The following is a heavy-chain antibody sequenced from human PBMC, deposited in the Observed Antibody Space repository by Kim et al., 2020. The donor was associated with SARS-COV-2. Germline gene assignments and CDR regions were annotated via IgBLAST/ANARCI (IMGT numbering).Heavy chain of an antibody. CDR3: ARGGAHITMVRGANPAYYYYYGMDV. CDR1: GGTFSSYA. J-gene: IGHJ6*02. CDR2: IIPILGIA. Sequence: SVKVSCKASGGTFSSYAISWVRQAPGQGLEWMGRIIPILGIANYAQKFQGRVTITADKSTSTAYMELSSLRSEDTAVYYCARGGAHITMVRGANPAYYYYYGMDVWGQGTTVTVSS. V-gene: IGHV1-69*04. D-gene: IGHD3-10*01.